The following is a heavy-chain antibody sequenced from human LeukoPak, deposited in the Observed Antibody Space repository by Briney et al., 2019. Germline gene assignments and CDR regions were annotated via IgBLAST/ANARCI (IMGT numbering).Heavy chain of an antibody. J-gene: IGHJ4*02. CDR2: IKHDGSAI. CDR3: VSGSLQSGYNFYY. V-gene: IGHV3-74*01. CDR1: GFTLRNYW. D-gene: IGHD3-3*01. Sequence: GVSLRLSCAASGFTLRNYWMHWIRHAPGKALVWVSHIKHDGSAINYADSVKGGFTTSRDNAKNSLYLQMNSLRAEDTAVYYCVSGSLQSGYNFYYWGQGALVTVSS.